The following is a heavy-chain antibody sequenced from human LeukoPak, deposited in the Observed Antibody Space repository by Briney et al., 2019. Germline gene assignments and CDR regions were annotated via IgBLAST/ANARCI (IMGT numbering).Heavy chain of an antibody. CDR1: GFTFSNAW. D-gene: IGHD3-22*01. CDR2: IKSKTDGGTT. J-gene: IGHJ4*02. V-gene: IGHV3-15*01. CDR3: TTYDSSGYSPFDY. Sequence: GGSLRLSCAASGFTFSNAWMSWVRQAPGKGLEWVGRIKSKTDGGTTDYAAPVKGRFTISRDDSKNTLYLQMNSLKTEDTAVYYCTTYDSSGYSPFDYWGQGTLVTVSS.